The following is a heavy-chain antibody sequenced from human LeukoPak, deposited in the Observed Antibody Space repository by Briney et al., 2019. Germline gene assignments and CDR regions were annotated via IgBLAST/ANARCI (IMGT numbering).Heavy chain of an antibody. CDR2: INSDGSST. Sequence: GGPLRLSCAASGFTFSRHWMHWVRQAPGKGLAWVSRINSDGSSTSYADSVKGRFTISRDNAKNTLYLQMNSLRAEDTAVYYCARAADYYILNFDYWGQGTLVTVSS. D-gene: IGHD3-10*01. J-gene: IGHJ4*02. CDR3: ARAADYYILNFDY. V-gene: IGHV3-74*01. CDR1: GFTFSRHW.